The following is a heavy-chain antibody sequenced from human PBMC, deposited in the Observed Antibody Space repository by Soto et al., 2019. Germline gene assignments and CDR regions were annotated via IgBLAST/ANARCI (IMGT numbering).Heavy chain of an antibody. D-gene: IGHD2-2*01. CDR3: AKPRAICSRTICYAGDYYYMDV. Sequence: GGSLRLSCAASGFTFSSYAMSWVRQAPGKGLEWVSAISGSGGSTYYADSVKGRFTISRDNSKNTLYLQMNSLRAEDTAVYYCAKPRAICSRTICYAGDYYYMDVWGKGTTVTLSS. J-gene: IGHJ6*03. CDR2: ISGSGGST. V-gene: IGHV3-23*01. CDR1: GFTFSSYA.